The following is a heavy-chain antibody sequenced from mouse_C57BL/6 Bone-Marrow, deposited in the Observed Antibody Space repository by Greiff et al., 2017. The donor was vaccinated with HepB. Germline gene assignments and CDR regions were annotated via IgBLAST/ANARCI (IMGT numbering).Heavy chain of an antibody. Sequence: QVQLKQSGPELVKPGASVKISCKASGYAFSSSWMNWVKQRPGKGLEWIGRIYPGDGDTNYNGKFKGKATLTADKSSSTAYMQLSSLTSEDSAVYFCARRGLGGFITTVVATDFDVWGTGTTVTVSS. V-gene: IGHV1-82*01. CDR3: ARRGLGGFITTVVATDFDV. J-gene: IGHJ1*03. CDR1: GYAFSSSW. D-gene: IGHD1-1*01. CDR2: IYPGDGDT.